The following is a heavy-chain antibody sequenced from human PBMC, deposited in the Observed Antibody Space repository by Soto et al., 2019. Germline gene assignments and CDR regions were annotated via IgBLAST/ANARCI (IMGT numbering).Heavy chain of an antibody. CDR2: INVGNGNK. D-gene: IGHD6-13*01. V-gene: IGHV1-3*01. Sequence: QVQLVQSGAEVKKPGASVKLSCKASGDTFSSYTVYWVRQAPGQGLEWMGWINVGNGNKRYSQKFQDKITITRDTSANTVYMELGSLRSEDTAVYYCASDRYSSGWCGGAFDYWGQGTLVTVSS. J-gene: IGHJ4*02. CDR1: GDTFSSYT. CDR3: ASDRYSSGWCGGAFDY.